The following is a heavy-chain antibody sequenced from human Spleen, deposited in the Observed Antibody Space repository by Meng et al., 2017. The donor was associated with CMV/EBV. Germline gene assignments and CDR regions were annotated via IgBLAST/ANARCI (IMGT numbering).Heavy chain of an antibody. J-gene: IGHJ4*02. Sequence: SLRLSCTVSGGSISSGDYYWSWIRQPPGKGLEWIGYIYYSGSTYYNPSLKSRVTISADTSKNQFSLKLSSATAADTAVYYCARANSGWYIDYWGQGTLVTVSS. CDR2: IYYSGST. V-gene: IGHV4-30-4*08. D-gene: IGHD6-19*01. CDR3: ARANSGWYIDY. CDR1: GGSISSGDYY.